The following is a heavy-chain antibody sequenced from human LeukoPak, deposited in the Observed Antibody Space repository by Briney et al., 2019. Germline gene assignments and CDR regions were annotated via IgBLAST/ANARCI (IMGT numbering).Heavy chain of an antibody. CDR2: ISSSSSYI. CDR1: GYTFSSYS. J-gene: IGHJ3*02. D-gene: IGHD3-22*01. CDR3: ARVGITMIVVDAFDI. Sequence: PGGSLRLSCAASGYTFSSYSMNWVRQAPGKGLEWVSSISSSSSYIYYADSVKGRFTISRDNAKNSLYLQMNSLRAEDTAVYYCARVGITMIVVDAFDIWGQGTMVTVSS. V-gene: IGHV3-21*01.